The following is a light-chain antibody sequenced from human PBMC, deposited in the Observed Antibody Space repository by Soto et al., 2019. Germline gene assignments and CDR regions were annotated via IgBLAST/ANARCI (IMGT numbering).Light chain of an antibody. CDR2: EVS. Sequence: QSVLTQPASVSGSPGQSITISCTGTSSDVGDYNYVSWYQQHPGKAPKLMISEVSDRSSGVSNRFSASKSGNTASLTISGLQAQDEADYYCSSYTSSSTVVFGGGTKVTVL. CDR1: SSDVGDYNY. CDR3: SSYTSSSTVV. J-gene: IGLJ2*01. V-gene: IGLV2-14*01.